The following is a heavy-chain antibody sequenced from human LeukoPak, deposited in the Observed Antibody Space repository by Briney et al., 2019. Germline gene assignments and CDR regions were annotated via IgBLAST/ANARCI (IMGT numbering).Heavy chain of an antibody. Sequence: PSETLSLTCTVSGGSISSGDYYWSWIRQPPGKGLEWIGYIYYSGSTYYNPSLKSRVTISVDTSKNQFSLHLNSVTPEDTALYYCARDLSGGISMLRGVINDWGQGTQVTVSS. V-gene: IGHV4-30-4*01. CDR3: ARDLSGGISMLRGVIND. CDR2: IYYSGST. D-gene: IGHD3-10*01. J-gene: IGHJ4*02. CDR1: GGSISSGDYY.